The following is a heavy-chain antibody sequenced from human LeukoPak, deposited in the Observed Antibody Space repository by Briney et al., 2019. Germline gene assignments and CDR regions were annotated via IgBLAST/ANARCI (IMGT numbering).Heavy chain of an antibody. Sequence: GGSLRLSCAASGFTFSSYDMHWVRQATGKGLEWVSTIWTAGDTYYPGSVKGRFTISRENAKNSLYLQMNSLRAGDTAVYYCARGGSYYDSSASPYYFDYWGQGTLVTVSS. CDR3: ARGGSYYDSSASPYYFDY. D-gene: IGHD3-22*01. J-gene: IGHJ4*02. CDR1: GFTFSSYD. V-gene: IGHV3-13*01. CDR2: IWTAGDT.